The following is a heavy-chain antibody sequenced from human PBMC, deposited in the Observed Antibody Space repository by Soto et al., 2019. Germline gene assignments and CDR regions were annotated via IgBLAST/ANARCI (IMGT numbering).Heavy chain of an antibody. V-gene: IGHV4-34*02. CDR2: ISHSGTT. D-gene: IGHD2-8*01. Sequence: QVQLQQWGAGLLKPSETLSLSCAVYGGSFSGYYWSWIRQPPGKGLEWIGEISHSGTTNYNLSLKSRVTISVATSKNPFSLKVTSVTAADTAIYFCARAAYMYAYREFDSWGQGTLVTVSS. CDR1: GGSFSGYY. J-gene: IGHJ4*02. CDR3: ARAAYMYAYREFDS.